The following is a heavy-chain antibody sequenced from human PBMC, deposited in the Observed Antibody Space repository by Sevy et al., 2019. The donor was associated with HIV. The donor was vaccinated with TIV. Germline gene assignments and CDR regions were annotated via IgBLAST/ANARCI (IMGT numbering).Heavy chain of an antibody. CDR3: TRWKAAQSIFDY. V-gene: IGHV3-49*04. CDR2: LKSDVYGGTV. J-gene: IGHJ4*02. Sequence: GGSLRLSCTASGFTFGDYCMSWVRQAPGKGLEWVAFLKSDVYGGTVDHAASVRGRFVISRDDSKTIAYLQMNDLITEDTGVYYCTRWKAAQSIFDYWGQGAPVTVSS. D-gene: IGHD6-13*01. CDR1: GFTFGDYC.